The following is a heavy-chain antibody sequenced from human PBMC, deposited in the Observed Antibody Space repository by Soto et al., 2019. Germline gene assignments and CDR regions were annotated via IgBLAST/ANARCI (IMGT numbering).Heavy chain of an antibody. Sequence: EVLLVESGGGLVQPGGSLRLSCAASGFTFSNYWMHWVRQAPGKGLVWVSRVDPGATRTDYADSVEGRFTVSRDDAENTLHLQMDSLTAEDTGVYYCGRGGQRLADYWGQGTLVTVSS. J-gene: IGHJ4*02. CDR2: VDPGATRT. D-gene: IGHD6-25*01. CDR3: GRGGQRLADY. CDR1: GFTFSNYW. V-gene: IGHV3-74*01.